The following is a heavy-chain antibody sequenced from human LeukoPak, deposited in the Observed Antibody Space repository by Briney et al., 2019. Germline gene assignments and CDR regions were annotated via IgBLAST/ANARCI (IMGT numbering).Heavy chain of an antibody. J-gene: IGHJ4*02. D-gene: IGHD2-15*01. Sequence: GGSLRLSCAASGFTFSSYWMSWVRQAPGKGVEWVANIKQDGSEKYYVDSVKGRFTMSRDNAKNSLDLQMNSLRAEDTAVYYCARPELPGWSVLFDFWGQGTLVTVSS. CDR1: GFTFSSYW. V-gene: IGHV3-7*01. CDR3: ARPELPGWSVLFDF. CDR2: IKQDGSEK.